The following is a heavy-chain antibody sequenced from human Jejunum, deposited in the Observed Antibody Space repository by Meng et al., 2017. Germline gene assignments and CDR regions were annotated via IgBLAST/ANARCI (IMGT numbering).Heavy chain of an antibody. Sequence: GESLKISCAVSGFNVNTNYMSWVRQAPGKGLEWVSGIYRSGSTYYRDSVEGRFAISRDNSKNTLNLEMNSLRPEDTAVYFCARGLAGDYVYPFDHWGQGTQVTGAS. J-gene: IGHJ4*02. D-gene: IGHD4-17*01. CDR1: GFNVNTNY. CDR2: IYRSGST. V-gene: IGHV3-66*02. CDR3: ARGLAGDYVYPFDH.